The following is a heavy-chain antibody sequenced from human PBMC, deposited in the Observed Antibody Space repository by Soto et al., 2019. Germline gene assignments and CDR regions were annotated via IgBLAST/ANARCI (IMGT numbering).Heavy chain of an antibody. CDR3: ARMPEFSPPGIAAAHRGKYGMDV. D-gene: IGHD6-13*01. J-gene: IGHJ6*02. Sequence: SETLSLTCAVYGGSFSGYYWSWIRQPPGKGLEWIGEINHSGSTNYNPSLKSRVTISVDTSKNQFSLKLSSVTAADTSVYYCARMPEFSPPGIAAAHRGKYGMDVWGQGTTVTVSS. CDR1: GGSFSGYY. V-gene: IGHV4-34*01. CDR2: INHSGST.